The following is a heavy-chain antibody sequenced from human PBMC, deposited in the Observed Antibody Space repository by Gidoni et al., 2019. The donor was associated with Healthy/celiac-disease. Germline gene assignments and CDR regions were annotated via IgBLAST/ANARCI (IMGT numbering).Heavy chain of an antibody. V-gene: IGHV3-21*01. CDR2: ISSSSSYI. CDR1: VLTFSSYS. D-gene: IGHD3-22*01. CDR3: ARDLEGDSSGYSI. J-gene: IGHJ3*02. Sequence: EVQLVASGGGLVKPGWSLSLSFPASVLTFSSYSMTWVRLAPGKGLEWVSSISSSSSYIDYADSVKGRFTISRDNAKNSLYLQMNSLRAEDTAVYYCARDLEGDSSGYSIWGQGTMVTVSS.